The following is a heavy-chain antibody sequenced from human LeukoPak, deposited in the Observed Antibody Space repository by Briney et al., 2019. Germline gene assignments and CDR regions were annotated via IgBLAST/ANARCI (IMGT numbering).Heavy chain of an antibody. J-gene: IGHJ6*02. CDR1: GGSFSGYY. CDR2: INHSGST. Sequence: SETLSLTCAVYGGSFSGYYWSWIRQPPGKGLEWIGEINHSGSTNYNPSLKSRVTISVDTSKNQFSLKLSSVTAADTAVYHCARVLYCSGGSCYPWYYYYYGMDVWGQGTTVTVS. V-gene: IGHV4-34*01. CDR3: ARVLYCSGGSCYPWYYYYYGMDV. D-gene: IGHD2-15*01.